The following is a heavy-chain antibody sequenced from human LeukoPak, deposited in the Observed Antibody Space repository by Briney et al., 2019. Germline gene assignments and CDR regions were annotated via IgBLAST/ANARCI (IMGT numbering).Heavy chain of an antibody. CDR2: ISYDGSNT. CDR1: GFTFSSYG. CDR3: ARDRRYYDSSGYPDY. Sequence: GGSLTLSCAASGFTFSSYGMHWVRQAPGKGLEWVAVISYDGSNTYYADSVKCRFTISRDNSKNTLYLQMNSLRAEDTAVYYCARDRRYYDSSGYPDYWGQGTLVTVSS. V-gene: IGHV3-30*19. D-gene: IGHD3-22*01. J-gene: IGHJ4*02.